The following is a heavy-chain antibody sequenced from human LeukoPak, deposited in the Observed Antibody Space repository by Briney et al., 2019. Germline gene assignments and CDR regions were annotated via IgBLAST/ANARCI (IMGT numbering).Heavy chain of an antibody. J-gene: IGHJ6*03. D-gene: IGHD2-2*01. CDR1: GFTFSDYY. V-gene: IGHV3-11*04. CDR3: ARDVPSVVVVPAATLYYYYYTDV. CDR2: ISSSGSTI. Sequence: PGGSLRLSCAASGFTFSDYYMSWIRQAPGKGLEWVSYISSSGSTIYYADSVKGRFTISRDNAKNSLYLQMNSLRAEDTAVYYCARDVPSVVVVPAATLYYYYYTDVWGKGTTVTVSS.